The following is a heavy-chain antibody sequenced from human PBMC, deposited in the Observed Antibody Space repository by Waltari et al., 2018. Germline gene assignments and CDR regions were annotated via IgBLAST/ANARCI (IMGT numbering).Heavy chain of an antibody. D-gene: IGHD6-6*01. CDR2: ITYNGREK. CDR3: AKAEWGSSVYFDS. Sequence: QVQLVQSGGGVVQPGRSLRLSCVASGFTFGAYGVHLVRQAPGKGLEWVAVITYNGREKYYADSVKGRFTISRDNSKNTLYLQMNSLRVEDTAVYYCAKAEWGSSVYFDSWGQGTLVTVSS. V-gene: IGHV3-30*18. CDR1: GFTFGAYG. J-gene: IGHJ4*02.